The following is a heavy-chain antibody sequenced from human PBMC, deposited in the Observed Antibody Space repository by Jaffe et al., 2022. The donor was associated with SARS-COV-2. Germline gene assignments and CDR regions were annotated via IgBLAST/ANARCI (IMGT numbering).Heavy chain of an antibody. CDR1: GFTFSSYS. Sequence: EVQLVESGGGLVKPGGSLRLSCAASGFTFSSYSMNWVRQAPGKGLEWVSSISSSSSYIYYADSVKGRFTISRDNAKNSLYLQMNSLRAEDTAVYYCARVAPPSDIVVVPAALVGYYYYYGMDVWGQGTTVTVSS. J-gene: IGHJ6*02. V-gene: IGHV3-21*01. D-gene: IGHD2-2*01. CDR2: ISSSSSYI. CDR3: ARVAPPSDIVVVPAALVGYYYYYGMDV.